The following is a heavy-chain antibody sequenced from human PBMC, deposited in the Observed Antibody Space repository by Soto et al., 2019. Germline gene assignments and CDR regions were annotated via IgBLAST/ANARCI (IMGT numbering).Heavy chain of an antibody. CDR2: IFYSEST. CDR1: GGSISGHY. D-gene: IGHD6-19*01. J-gene: IGHJ4*02. CDR3: ARVGSSGWSPDY. Sequence: PSETLSLTGSVSGGSISGHYWTWIRQSPGKGLEWIGYIFYSESTNYNPSLKSRVTISVDTSKNQFSLKMSSVTAADTAVYYCARVGSSGWSPDYWGRGTLVTVSS. V-gene: IGHV4-59*11.